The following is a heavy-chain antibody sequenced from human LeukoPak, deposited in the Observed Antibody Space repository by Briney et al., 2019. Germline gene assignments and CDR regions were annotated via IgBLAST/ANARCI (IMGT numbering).Heavy chain of an antibody. CDR3: AKNGDRGAYCTGGTCYPYFYYYMDV. CDR2: ISGRGGST. J-gene: IGHJ6*03. D-gene: IGHD2-15*01. CDR1: GFTFSSYG. V-gene: IGHV3-23*01. Sequence: GGSLRLSCAASGFTFSSYGMSWVRQAPGKGLEWVSAISGRGGSTYYADSVKGRFTISRDNSKNTLYLQMNSLRAEDTAIYYCAKNGDRGAYCTGGTCYPYFYYYMDVWGKGTTV.